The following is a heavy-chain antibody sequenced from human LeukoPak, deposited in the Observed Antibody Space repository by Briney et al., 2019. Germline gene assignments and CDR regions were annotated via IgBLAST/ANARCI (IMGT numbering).Heavy chain of an antibody. V-gene: IGHV4-38-2*02. Sequence: PSETLSLTCTVSGYSISSGYYWGWIRQPPGKGLEWIGSIYHSGSTYYNPSLKSRVTISVDTSKNQFSLKLRSVTAADTAVYYCARSGGSSWYFDYWGQGTLVTVSS. CDR1: GYSISSGYY. D-gene: IGHD6-13*01. CDR2: IYHSGST. CDR3: ARSGGSSWYFDY. J-gene: IGHJ4*02.